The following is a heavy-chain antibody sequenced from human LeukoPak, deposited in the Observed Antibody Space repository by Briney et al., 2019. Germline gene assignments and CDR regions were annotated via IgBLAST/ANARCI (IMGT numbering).Heavy chain of an antibody. CDR3: TGTTYYYDCSGSNYFDY. V-gene: IGHV3-23*01. Sequence: GGSLRLSCAASGFTFSSYAMSWVRQAPGKGMEWVSAISGSGGSTYYADSVKGRFTISRDNSKNTLYLQMNSLRAEDTAVYYCTGTTYYYDCSGSNYFDYWGQGTLVTVSS. D-gene: IGHD3-22*01. J-gene: IGHJ4*02. CDR2: ISGSGGST. CDR1: GFTFSSYA.